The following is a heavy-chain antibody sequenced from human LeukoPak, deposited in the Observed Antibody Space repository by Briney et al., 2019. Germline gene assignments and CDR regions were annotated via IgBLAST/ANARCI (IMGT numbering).Heavy chain of an antibody. CDR3: ARARATSRTGSYYN. CDR2: INPNSGGT. V-gene: IGHV1-2*02. J-gene: IGHJ4*02. Sequence: ASVTVSCKASGYTFTGYYMHWVRQAPGQGLEWMGWINPNSGGTNYAQKFQGRVTMTRDTSISTAYMELSRLRSDDTAVYYCARARATSRTGSYYNWGQGTLVTVSS. D-gene: IGHD3-10*01. CDR1: GYTFTGYY.